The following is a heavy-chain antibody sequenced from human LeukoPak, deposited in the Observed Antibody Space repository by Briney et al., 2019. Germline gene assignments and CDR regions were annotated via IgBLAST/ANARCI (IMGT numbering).Heavy chain of an antibody. J-gene: IGHJ5*02. CDR2: IIPIFGTA. CDR1: GGTFSSYA. V-gene: IGHV1-69*05. Sequence: SVEVSRKASGGTFSSYAISWVRQAPGQGLEWMGGIIPIFGTANYAQKFQGRVTITTDESTSTAYMELSSLRSEDTAVYYCARDKNGYCSSTSCYIRAGWFDPWGQGTLVTVSS. CDR3: ARDKNGYCSSTSCYIRAGWFDP. D-gene: IGHD2-2*02.